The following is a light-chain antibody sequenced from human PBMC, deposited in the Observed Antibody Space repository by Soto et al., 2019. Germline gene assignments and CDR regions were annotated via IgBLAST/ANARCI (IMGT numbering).Light chain of an antibody. J-gene: IGKJ1*01. CDR2: SAS. Sequence: DIQMTQSPSSLPASVGDRVTITCRASQGIRTYLAWYQQKPGKAPKLLIYSASTLQSGVPSRFSGSGSGTDFTLTISSLQPEDFATYYCLQVDVYPWTFGQGTKVDIK. V-gene: IGKV1-9*01. CDR3: LQVDVYPWT. CDR1: QGIRTY.